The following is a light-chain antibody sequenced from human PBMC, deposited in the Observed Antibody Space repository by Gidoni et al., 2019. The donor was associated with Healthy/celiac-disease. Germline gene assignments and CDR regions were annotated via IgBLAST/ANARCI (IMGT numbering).Light chain of an antibody. J-gene: IGKJ5*01. CDR3: LQLNSYLIT. Sequence: IQLTQSPSSLSASVGDRVTIPCRASQGISSYLAWYQQKPGKSPKLLSYAASPLQSVVPSRFSGSASVTDFTLTISSLQPEDFATYYCLQLNSYLITFGQETRLEIK. V-gene: IGKV1-9*01. CDR2: AAS. CDR1: QGISSY.